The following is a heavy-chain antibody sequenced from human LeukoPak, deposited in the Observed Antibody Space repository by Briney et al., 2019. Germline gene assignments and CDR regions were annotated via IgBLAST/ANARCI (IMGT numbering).Heavy chain of an antibody. CDR1: GFTFSSYW. CDR2: IKQDGSEK. D-gene: IGHD6-13*01. Sequence: GGSLRLSCAASGFTFSSYWMSWVRQAPGKGLEWVANIKQDGSEKYCVDSVKGRFPISRDNAKNSLYLQMNSLRAEDTAVYYCARVSSSWYAADYWGQGTLVTVSS. J-gene: IGHJ4*02. V-gene: IGHV3-7*01. CDR3: ARVSSSWYAADY.